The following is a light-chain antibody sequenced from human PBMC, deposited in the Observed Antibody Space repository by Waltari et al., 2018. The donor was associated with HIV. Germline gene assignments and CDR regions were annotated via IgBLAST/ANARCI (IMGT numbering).Light chain of an antibody. J-gene: IGLJ2*01. V-gene: IGLV2-14*01. CDR2: GVS. CDR1: SSDIGGSDY. CDR3: SAYTTYSPLAV. Sequence: QSALTQPASVSGSPGQSITISCTGTSSDIGGSDYVSASQQHPGKAPKLLIYGVSSPPSGVSNRFSGARSGNTASLTISGLQADDEAHYYCSAYTTYSPLAVFGGGTKLTVL.